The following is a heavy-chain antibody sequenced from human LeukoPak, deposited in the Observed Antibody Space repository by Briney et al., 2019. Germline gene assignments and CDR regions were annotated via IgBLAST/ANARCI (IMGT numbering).Heavy chain of an antibody. CDR3: ASGRFGDGWFDP. CDR1: GYTFTSYY. V-gene: IGHV1-46*01. CDR2: INPSGGST. J-gene: IGHJ5*02. Sequence: ASVKVSCKASGYTFTSYYMHWVRQAPGQGLEWMGIINPSGGSTSYAQKLQGRVTMTRDTSTSTVYMELSSLRSEDTAVYYCASGRFGDGWFDPWGQGTLVTVSS. D-gene: IGHD3-10*01.